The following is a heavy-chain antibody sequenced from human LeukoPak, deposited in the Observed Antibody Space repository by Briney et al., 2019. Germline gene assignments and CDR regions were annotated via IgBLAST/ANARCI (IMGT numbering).Heavy chain of an antibody. Sequence: ASVKVSCKASGYTFTGYYMHWVRQAPGQGLEWIGRINPNSGGTNYAQKFQGRVTMTRDTSISTAYMELSRLRSDDTAVYYCANWYCSSTSRYVDWGQGTLVTVSS. D-gene: IGHD2-2*01. V-gene: IGHV1-2*06. J-gene: IGHJ4*02. CDR2: INPNSGGT. CDR3: ANWYCSSTSRYVD. CDR1: GYTFTGYY.